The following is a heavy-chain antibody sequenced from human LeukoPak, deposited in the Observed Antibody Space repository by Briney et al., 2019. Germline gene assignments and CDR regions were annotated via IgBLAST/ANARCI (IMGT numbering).Heavy chain of an antibody. V-gene: IGHV3-30-3*01. D-gene: IGHD1-26*01. J-gene: IGHJ4*02. CDR2: ISFDGGNK. CDR1: GFTFNNYA. Sequence: GRSLRLSCAASGFTFNNYAIHWVRQAPGKGLEWVAIISFDGGNKYYADCVKCLFTISRYNSENTLYVQMNSLRAEDTSVYYCARDGIVGSPLFKFDYWGQGTLVTVSS. CDR3: ARDGIVGSPLFKFDY.